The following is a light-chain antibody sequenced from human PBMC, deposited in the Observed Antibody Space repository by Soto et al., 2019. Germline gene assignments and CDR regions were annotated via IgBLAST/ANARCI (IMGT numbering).Light chain of an antibody. V-gene: IGLV1-51*01. CDR1: SSNIGGNS. Sequence: QSVLTQPPSASAAPGQKVTISCSGSSSNIGGNSVSWYQQLPGTAPKLLIYDDNKRPSGVPDRFSGSKSGTSGTLGITGFQTGDEADYYCGSWDSSLSAYVFGTGTKVTVL. CDR2: DDN. J-gene: IGLJ1*01. CDR3: GSWDSSLSAYV.